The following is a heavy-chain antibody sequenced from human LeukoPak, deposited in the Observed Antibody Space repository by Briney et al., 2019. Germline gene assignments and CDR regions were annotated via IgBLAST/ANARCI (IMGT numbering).Heavy chain of an antibody. J-gene: IGHJ6*03. D-gene: IGHD1-26*01. CDR2: INHSGST. V-gene: IGHV4-34*01. CDR1: GGSFSGYY. Sequence: SETLSLTCAVYGGSFSGYYWSWIRQPPGKGLEWIGEINHSGSTNYNPSLKSRVTISVDTSKNQFSLKLSSVTAADTAVYYCARLRRYSGSYYYYYYYYMDVWGKGTTVTVSS. CDR3: ARLRRYSGSYYYYYYYYMDV.